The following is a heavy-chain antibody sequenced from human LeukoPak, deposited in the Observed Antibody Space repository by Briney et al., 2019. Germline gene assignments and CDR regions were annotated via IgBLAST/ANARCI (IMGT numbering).Heavy chain of an antibody. CDR2: IYYSGST. Sequence: SETLSLTCTVSGGSISSGGYYWSWIRQHPGKGLEWIGYIYYSGSTYYNPSLKSRVTISADTSKNQFSLKLSSVTAADTAVYYCARTLPRGSSTRVYYFDYWGQGTLVTVSS. V-gene: IGHV4-31*03. D-gene: IGHD2-2*01. J-gene: IGHJ4*02. CDR1: GGSISSGGYY. CDR3: ARTLPRGSSTRVYYFDY.